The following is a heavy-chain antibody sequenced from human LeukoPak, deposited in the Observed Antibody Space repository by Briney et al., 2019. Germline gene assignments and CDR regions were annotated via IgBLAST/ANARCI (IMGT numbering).Heavy chain of an antibody. Sequence: SVTVSGKASGGTFRSYAIGWVRQAPGQGLEWLGRIIPILGIANYAQKFQGRVTITADKSTSTAYMELSSLRSEDTAVYYCARVGSVGDFDYWGQGTLVTVSS. CDR3: ARVGSVGDFDY. CDR1: GGTFRSYA. V-gene: IGHV1-69*04. CDR2: IIPILGIA. J-gene: IGHJ4*02. D-gene: IGHD1-26*01.